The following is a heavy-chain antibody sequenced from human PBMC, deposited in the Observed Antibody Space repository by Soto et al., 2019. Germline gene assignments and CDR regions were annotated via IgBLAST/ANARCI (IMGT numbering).Heavy chain of an antibody. Sequence: HPGGSLRLSCAASGFTFSSYAMSWVRQAPGKGLEWVSAISGSGGSTYYADSVKGRFTISRDNSKNTLYLQMNSLRAEDTAVYYCATYCSSTSCWDMDVWGKATTVTVAS. CDR3: ATYCSSTSCWDMDV. J-gene: IGHJ6*03. V-gene: IGHV3-23*01. D-gene: IGHD2-2*01. CDR2: ISGSGGST. CDR1: GFTFSSYA.